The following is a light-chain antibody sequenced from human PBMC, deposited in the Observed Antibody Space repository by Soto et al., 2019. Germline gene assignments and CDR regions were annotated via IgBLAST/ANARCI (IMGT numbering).Light chain of an antibody. J-gene: IGKJ3*01. CDR2: AAS. CDR1: PTITTY. V-gene: IGKV1-39*01. Sequence: DIQMTQSPSSLSASVGDRVTITCRASPTITTYLNWYQLKPGKAPKLLIYAASSLQSGVPSRFSGSGSGTDFTLTISSLQPEEFATYYCQQSFNTPFTFGPGTKVDIK. CDR3: QQSFNTPFT.